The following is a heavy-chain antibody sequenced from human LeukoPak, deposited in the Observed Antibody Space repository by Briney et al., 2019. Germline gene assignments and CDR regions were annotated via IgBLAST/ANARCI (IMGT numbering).Heavy chain of an antibody. CDR1: GFTFSSYA. CDR3: ASPLFRWGGMIY. D-gene: IGHD2-8*02. Sequence: SGGSLRLSCAASGFTFSSYAMHWVRQAPGKGLEWVAVISYDGSNKYYADSVKGRFTISRDNSKNTLYLQMNSLRAEDTAVYYCASPLFRWGGMIYWGQGTLVTVSS. V-gene: IGHV3-30-3*01. J-gene: IGHJ4*02. CDR2: ISYDGSNK.